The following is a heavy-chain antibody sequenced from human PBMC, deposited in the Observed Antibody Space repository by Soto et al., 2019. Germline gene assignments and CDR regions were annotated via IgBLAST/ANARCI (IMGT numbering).Heavy chain of an antibody. CDR2: ISAYNGNT. CDR3: ARAGVDTAMVDFDY. D-gene: IGHD5-18*01. V-gene: IGHV1-18*01. Sequence: ASVKVSCKASGYTFSSYGISWGRQAPGQGLEWMGWISAYNGNTNYAQKLQGRVTMTTDTSTSTAYMELRSLRSDDTAVYYCARAGVDTAMVDFDYWGQGTLVTVSS. CDR1: GYTFSSYG. J-gene: IGHJ4*02.